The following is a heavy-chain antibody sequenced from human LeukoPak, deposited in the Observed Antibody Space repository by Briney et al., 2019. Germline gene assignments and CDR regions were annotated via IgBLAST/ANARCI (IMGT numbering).Heavy chain of an antibody. Sequence: SGGSLRLSCAASGFTFSSYAMSWVRQAPGKGLEWVSAISGSGGSTYYADSVKGRFTISRDNSKNTLYLQMNSLRAEDTAVYYCATRRGGYCSSTSCYLFDYWGQGTLVTVSS. CDR1: GFTFSSYA. CDR3: ATRRGGYCSSTSCYLFDY. J-gene: IGHJ4*02. CDR2: ISGSGGST. V-gene: IGHV3-23*01. D-gene: IGHD2-2*01.